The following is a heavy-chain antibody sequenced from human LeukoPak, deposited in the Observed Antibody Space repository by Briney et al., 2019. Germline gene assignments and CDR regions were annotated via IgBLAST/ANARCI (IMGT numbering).Heavy chain of an antibody. V-gene: IGHV4-30-4*01. CDR1: GGSISSGDYY. CDR3: ATYSTVTGAYYFDY. D-gene: IGHD4-17*01. Sequence: SETLSLTCTVSGGSISSGDYYWSWIRQPPGRGLEWIGYIYYSGSTYYNPSLKSRVTISVDTSKNQFSLKLSSVTAADTAVYYCATYSTVTGAYYFDYWGQGTLVTVSS. J-gene: IGHJ4*02. CDR2: IYYSGST.